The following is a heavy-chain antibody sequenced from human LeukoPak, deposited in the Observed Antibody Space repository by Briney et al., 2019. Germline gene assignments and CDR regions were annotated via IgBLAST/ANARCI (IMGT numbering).Heavy chain of an antibody. CDR1: GASISSGGYY. D-gene: IGHD1-26*01. CDR2: IYPSGTT. J-gene: IGHJ4*02. V-gene: IGHV4-61*02. CDR3: ARGLSIEGATTGFDY. Sequence: SETLSLTCTVSGASISSGGYYWSWIRQPAGKGLEWIGRIYPSGTTNYNPSLKSRVTISVDTSKNQFSLKLSSVTAADTAVYYCARGLSIEGATTGFDYWGQGTLVTVSS.